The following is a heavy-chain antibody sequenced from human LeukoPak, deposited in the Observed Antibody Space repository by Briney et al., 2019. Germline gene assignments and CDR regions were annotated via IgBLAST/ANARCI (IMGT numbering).Heavy chain of an antibody. Sequence: GGSLRLSCAASGFTFSSYSMNWVRQAPGRGLEWVSYISSSSSTIYYADSVKGRFTISRDNAKNSLYLQMNSLRDEDTAVYYCARDARDDSSGYYSLYWGQGTLVTVSS. CDR1: GFTFSSYS. CDR2: ISSSSSTI. CDR3: ARDARDDSSGYYSLY. V-gene: IGHV3-48*02. J-gene: IGHJ4*02. D-gene: IGHD3-22*01.